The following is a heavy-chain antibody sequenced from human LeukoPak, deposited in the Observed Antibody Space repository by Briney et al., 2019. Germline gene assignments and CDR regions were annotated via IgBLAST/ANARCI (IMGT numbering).Heavy chain of an antibody. V-gene: IGHV3-30*02. J-gene: IGHJ6*03. Sequence: PGGSLRLSCAASGFTFSSYGMHWVRQARGKALEWVAFIRYDGSNKYYADSVKGRFTISRDNSKNTLYLQMNSLRAEDTAVYYCAKDPAGYSSGWNGGYYYMDVWGKGTTVTVSS. D-gene: IGHD6-19*01. CDR2: IRYDGSNK. CDR1: GFTFSSYG. CDR3: AKDPAGYSSGWNGGYYYMDV.